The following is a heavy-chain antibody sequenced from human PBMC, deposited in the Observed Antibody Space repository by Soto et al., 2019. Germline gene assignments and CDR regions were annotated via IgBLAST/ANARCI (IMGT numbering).Heavy chain of an antibody. CDR2: ISYHGNNQ. Sequence: GGSLRLSCAASGFTFKNNGMHWVRQAPGKGLEWVAIISYHGNNQFYADSVKGRFTISRDNSDNTLYLEMNSLKPEDTAVYYCAKDLAHGFGSDNYYFDHWSQGNLVTVSS. J-gene: IGHJ4*02. V-gene: IGHV3-30*18. D-gene: IGHD6-19*01. CDR1: GFTFKNNG. CDR3: AKDLAHGFGSDNYYFDH.